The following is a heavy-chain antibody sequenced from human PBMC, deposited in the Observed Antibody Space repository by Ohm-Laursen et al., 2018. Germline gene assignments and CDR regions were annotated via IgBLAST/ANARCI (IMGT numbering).Heavy chain of an antibody. V-gene: IGHV3-30*03. J-gene: IGHJ4*02. CDR2: ISYDGSNK. CDR3: AIEHYYDSSGYPDY. CDR1: GFTFSSYG. Sequence: LRLSCAASGFTFSSYGMHWVRQAPGKGLEWVAVISYDGSNKYYADSVKGRFTTSRDNSKNTLYLQMNSLRAEDTAVYYCAIEHYYDSSGYPDYWGQGTLVTVSS. D-gene: IGHD3-22*01.